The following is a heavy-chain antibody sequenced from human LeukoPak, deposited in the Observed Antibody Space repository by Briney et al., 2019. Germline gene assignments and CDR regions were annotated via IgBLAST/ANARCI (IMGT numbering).Heavy chain of an antibody. CDR3: AKYYRQQLVQGFDY. D-gene: IGHD6-13*01. CDR2: ISGSGGST. J-gene: IGHJ4*02. V-gene: IGHV3-23*01. CDR1: GFTFSSYA. Sequence: SGGSLRLSCAASGFTFSSYAMSWVRQAPGKGLEWVSAISGSGGSTYYADSVKGRFTISRDNSKNTLYLQMNSLRAEDTAVYYCAKYYRQQLVQGFDYWGQGTLVTVSS.